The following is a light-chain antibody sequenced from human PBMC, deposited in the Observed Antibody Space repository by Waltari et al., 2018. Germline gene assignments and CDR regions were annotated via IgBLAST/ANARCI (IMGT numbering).Light chain of an antibody. CDR3: LQYDNLPFT. Sequence: DIQLTQSPSSLSASVADRVTITCQASQDIRHRLNWYQQKPGKAPKLLIYDSSYLETGVPARLSGSGSGTDFSFTISSLQPEDIATYSCLQYDNLPFTFGQGTRLEIK. V-gene: IGKV1-33*01. CDR1: QDIRHR. J-gene: IGKJ5*01. CDR2: DSS.